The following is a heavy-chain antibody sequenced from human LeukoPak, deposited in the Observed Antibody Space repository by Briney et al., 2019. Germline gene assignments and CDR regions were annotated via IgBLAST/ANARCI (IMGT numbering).Heavy chain of an antibody. CDR1: GGSISSGGYY. Sequence: SETLSLTCTVSGGSISSGGYYWSWICQHPGKGLEWIGYIYYSGSTYYNPSLKSRVTISVDTSKNQFSLKLSSVTAADTAVYYCARGGDSSGYYPPLLGYWGQGTLVTVSS. CDR3: ARGGDSSGYYPPLLGY. D-gene: IGHD3-22*01. CDR2: IYYSGST. J-gene: IGHJ4*02. V-gene: IGHV4-31*03.